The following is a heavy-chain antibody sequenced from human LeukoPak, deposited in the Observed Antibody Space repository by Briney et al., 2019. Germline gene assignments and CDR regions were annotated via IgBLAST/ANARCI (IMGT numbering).Heavy chain of an antibody. CDR1: GFTFSIYS. Sequence: GGSLRLSCAASGFTFSIYSMNWVRQAPGKGLEWVSSISSSSSYIYYADSVKGRLTISRDNAKNSLYLQMNSLRAEDTAVYYCARAYDILTGYSSNSHFDYWGQGTLVTVSS. D-gene: IGHD3-9*01. CDR3: ARAYDILTGYSSNSHFDY. V-gene: IGHV3-21*01. CDR2: ISSSSSYI. J-gene: IGHJ4*02.